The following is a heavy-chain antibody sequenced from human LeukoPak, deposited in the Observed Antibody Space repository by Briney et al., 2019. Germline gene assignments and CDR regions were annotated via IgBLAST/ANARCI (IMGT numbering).Heavy chain of an antibody. J-gene: IGHJ4*02. Sequence: SETLSLTCTVSGGSISSYYWSWIRQPPGKGLEWIAYIYYSGSTNYNPSLKSRVTISVDTSKNQFSLRLSSVTAADTAVYYCARDARGYSYIDYWGQGTLVTVSS. CDR3: ARDARGYSYIDY. D-gene: IGHD5-18*01. CDR1: GGSISSYY. CDR2: IYYSGST. V-gene: IGHV4-59*13.